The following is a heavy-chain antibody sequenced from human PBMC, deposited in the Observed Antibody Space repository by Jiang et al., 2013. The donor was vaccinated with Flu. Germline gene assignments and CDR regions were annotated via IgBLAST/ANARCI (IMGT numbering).Heavy chain of an antibody. D-gene: IGHD3-16*02. J-gene: IGHJ4*02. V-gene: IGHV4-31*01. CDR2: IYYSGST. Sequence: WIGYIYYSGSTYYNPSLKGLVTISVDTSKNQFSLKLSSVTAADTAVYYCARGLGYRKLYFDYWGQGTLVTVSS. CDR3: ARGLGYRKLYFDY.